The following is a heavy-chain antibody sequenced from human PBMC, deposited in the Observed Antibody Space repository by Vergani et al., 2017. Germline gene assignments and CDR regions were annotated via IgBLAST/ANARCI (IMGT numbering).Heavy chain of an antibody. Sequence: EVQLLESGGGLVQPGGSLRLSCAASGFTFSSYAMSWVRQAPGKGLEWVSAISGSGGSTYYADSVKGRFTISRDNSKNTLYLQMNSLRAEETAVYYCAKDPVVLWFGELGGAFDIWGQGTMVTVSS. CDR3: AKDPVVLWFGELGGAFDI. CDR2: ISGSGGST. V-gene: IGHV3-23*01. CDR1: GFTFSSYA. D-gene: IGHD3-10*01. J-gene: IGHJ3*02.